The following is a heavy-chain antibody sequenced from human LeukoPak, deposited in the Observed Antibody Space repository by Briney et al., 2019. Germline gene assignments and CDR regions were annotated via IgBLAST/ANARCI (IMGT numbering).Heavy chain of an antibody. CDR2: IYFRGST. D-gene: IGHD4-17*01. J-gene: IGHJ3*01. CDR3: ARGGTRVTTVGAFDF. CDR1: GGSISSYY. Sequence: ETLSLTCTVSGGSISSYYWSWIRQPPGEGLEWIGCIYFRGSTNYNPSLKSRVTISVDTSKNQFSLKLNSVTAADTAVYYCARGGTRVTTVGAFDFWGRGTMVTVSS. V-gene: IGHV4-59*01.